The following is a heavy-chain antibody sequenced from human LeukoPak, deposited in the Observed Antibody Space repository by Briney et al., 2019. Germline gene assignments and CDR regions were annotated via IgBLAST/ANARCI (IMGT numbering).Heavy chain of an antibody. CDR2: ISGSGGST. V-gene: IGHV3-23*01. CDR1: GFTFSSYA. D-gene: IGHD3-22*01. J-gene: IGHJ3*01. CDR3: ARDLTYYYDSSGYPG. Sequence: GGSLRLSCAASGFTFSSYAMSWVRQAPGKGLEWVSAISGSGGSTYYADSVKGRFTISRDNAKNSLYLQMNSLRAEDTAVYYCARDLTYYYDSSGYPGWGQGTMVTVSS.